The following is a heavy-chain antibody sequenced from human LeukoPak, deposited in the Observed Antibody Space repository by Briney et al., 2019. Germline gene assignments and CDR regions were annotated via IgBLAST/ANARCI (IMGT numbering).Heavy chain of an antibody. J-gene: IGHJ1*01. V-gene: IGHV4-34*01. CDR2: INHSGST. CDR3: ARGGRWFCSSTSCTEYFQH. D-gene: IGHD2-2*01. CDR1: GGSFSGYY. Sequence: SETLSLTCAVYGGSFSGYYWSWIRQPPGKELEWIGEINHSGSTNYNPSLKSRVTISVDTSKNQFSLKLSSVTAADTAVYYCARGGRWFCSSTSCTEYFQHWGQGTLATVSS.